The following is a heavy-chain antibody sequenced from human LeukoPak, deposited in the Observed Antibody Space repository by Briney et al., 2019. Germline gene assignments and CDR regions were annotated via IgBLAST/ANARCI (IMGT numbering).Heavy chain of an antibody. CDR2: MYPGDSDT. J-gene: IGHJ4*02. CDR1: GYSFTSYW. D-gene: IGHD2-2*01. V-gene: IGHV5-51*01. Sequence: GESLKISCKGSGYSFTSYWIGWVRQMPGKGLEWMGIMYPGDSDTRYGPSFQGQVTISADKSINTAYVQWSSLKASDTAMYYCARQYCNSISCQFDYWGQGTLVTVSS. CDR3: ARQYCNSISCQFDY.